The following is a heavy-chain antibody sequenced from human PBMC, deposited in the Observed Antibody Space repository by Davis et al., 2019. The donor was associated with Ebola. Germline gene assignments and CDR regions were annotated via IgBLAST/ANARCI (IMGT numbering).Heavy chain of an antibody. V-gene: IGHV3-48*02. CDR3: SKDAEDGSGNSFFEF. CDR2: INRGGHDT. Sequence: GESLKISCGASGFTFSRHSMNWLCQARGKGVAWIGFINRGGHDTYYADSVRGRFTISRDNAKNLLYLQLNSLRDEETALYYSSKDAEDGSGNSFFEFRGRGALFTVPS. D-gene: IGHD5-24*01. J-gene: IGHJ2*01. CDR1: GFTFSRHS.